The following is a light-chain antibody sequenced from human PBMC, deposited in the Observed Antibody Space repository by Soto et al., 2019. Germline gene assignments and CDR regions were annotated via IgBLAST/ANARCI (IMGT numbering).Light chain of an antibody. J-gene: IGKJ1*01. CDR2: KAS. CDR1: QTISSW. V-gene: IGKV1-5*03. CDR3: QQYDVYSPWM. Sequence: DIQMTQSPSTLSGSVGDRFAITCRVSQTISSWLAWYQQKPGKAPKLLIYKASNLESGVSSRFSGSGSGTEFTLTISSLQPDDSATYYCQQYDVYSPWMFGQGTKVDNK.